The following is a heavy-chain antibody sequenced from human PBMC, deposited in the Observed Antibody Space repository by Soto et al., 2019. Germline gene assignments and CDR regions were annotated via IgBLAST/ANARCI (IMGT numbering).Heavy chain of an antibody. D-gene: IGHD3-16*01. Sequence: QVQLVQSGAEVKRPGSSVKISCKASGGTFSSLAINWVRQAPGQGLEWMGGIIHFFKGIYYAQKFQGRVTITADDSMSTAYMDLSNLRAEDTAVYYCARDVSINYYDGTYSYYAMDLWGQGTTVTVSS. V-gene: IGHV1-69*01. CDR2: IIHFFKGI. CDR3: ARDVSINYYDGTYSYYAMDL. CDR1: GGTFSSLA. J-gene: IGHJ6*02.